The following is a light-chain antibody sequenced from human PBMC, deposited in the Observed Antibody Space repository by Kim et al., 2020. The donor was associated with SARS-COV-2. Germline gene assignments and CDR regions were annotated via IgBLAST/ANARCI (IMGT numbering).Light chain of an antibody. J-gene: IGKJ1*01. CDR2: AAS. CDR3: QKSDSAPWT. Sequence: ASVGDRVTITCPASQGISNYLAWYQQKPEKVPNLLIYAASTLQSGVPSQFSGSGSGTDFTLTISSLRPEDVATYYCQKSDSAPWTFGQGTKVDIK. CDR1: QGISNY. V-gene: IGKV1-27*01.